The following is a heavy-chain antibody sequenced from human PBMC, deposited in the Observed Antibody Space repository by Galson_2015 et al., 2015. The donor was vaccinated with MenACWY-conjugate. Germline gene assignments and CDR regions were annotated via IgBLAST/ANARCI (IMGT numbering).Heavy chain of an antibody. D-gene: IGHD1-1*01. CDR2: IKADGSFS. J-gene: IGHJ4*02. Sequence: SLRLSCAASGFTFNNYWMQWVRQPPGKGLEWISYIKADGSFSNYADSVKGRFTISTDNAKNMVYLQMDGLGDEDTAVYFCARDNNWSFDSWGQGTLVTVSS. CDR1: GFTFNNYW. V-gene: IGHV3-74*01. CDR3: ARDNNWSFDS.